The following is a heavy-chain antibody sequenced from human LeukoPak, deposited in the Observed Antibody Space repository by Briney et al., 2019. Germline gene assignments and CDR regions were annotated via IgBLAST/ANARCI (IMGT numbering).Heavy chain of an antibody. Sequence: PGGSLRLSCAASGFTFSSIAMPWVRQAPGKGLEWVSTIRSNGETTYNADSVKGRFTISRDNSKKTLYLQMNSLRAEDTAVYYCARSTNYYGSGNYCYHFDYWGQGSTVTVSS. CDR3: ARSTNYYGSGNYCYHFDY. V-gene: IGHV3-23*01. CDR2: IRSNGETT. D-gene: IGHD3-10*01. CDR1: GFTFSSIA. J-gene: IGHJ4*02.